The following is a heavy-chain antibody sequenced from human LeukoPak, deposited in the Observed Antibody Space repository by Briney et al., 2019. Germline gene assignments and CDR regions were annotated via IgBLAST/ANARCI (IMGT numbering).Heavy chain of an antibody. CDR1: GGSFSGYY. V-gene: IGHV4-34*01. J-gene: IGHJ4*02. Sequence: PSETLSLTCAVYGGSFSGYYWSWIRQPPGKGLEWIGEINHSGSTNCNPSLKSRVTISVDTSKNQFSLKLSSVTAADTAVYYCAREVITIFGVVKSYYFDYWGQGTLVTVSS. CDR3: AREVITIFGVVKSYYFDY. CDR2: INHSGST. D-gene: IGHD3-3*01.